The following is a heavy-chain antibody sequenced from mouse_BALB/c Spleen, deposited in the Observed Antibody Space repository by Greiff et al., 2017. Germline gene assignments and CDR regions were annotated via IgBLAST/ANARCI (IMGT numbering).Heavy chain of an antibody. J-gene: IGHJ4*01. V-gene: IGHV5-9-3*01. CDR2: ISSGGSYT. CDR1: GFTFSSYA. Sequence: EVKLMESGGGLVKPGGSLKLSCAASGFTFSSYAMSWVRQTPEKRLEWVATISSGGSYTYYPDSVKGRFTISRDNAKNTLYLQMSSLRSEDTAMYYCARHGGSSYNYAMDYWGQGTSVTVSS. CDR3: ARHGGSSYNYAMDY. D-gene: IGHD1-1*01.